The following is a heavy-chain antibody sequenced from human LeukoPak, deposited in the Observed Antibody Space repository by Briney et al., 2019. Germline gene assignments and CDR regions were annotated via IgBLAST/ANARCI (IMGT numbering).Heavy chain of an antibody. CDR3: ATAGSSGYYAYFDY. CDR2: ISGSGAST. Sequence: PGGSLRLSCAASRFIFSSYAVSWVRQAPGKGLEWVSAISGSGASTYYADSVKGRFTISRDNSKNTLYLQMNSLRAEDTAVYYCATAGSSGYYAYFDYWGQGTLVTVSS. CDR1: RFIFSSYA. J-gene: IGHJ4*02. V-gene: IGHV3-23*01. D-gene: IGHD3-22*01.